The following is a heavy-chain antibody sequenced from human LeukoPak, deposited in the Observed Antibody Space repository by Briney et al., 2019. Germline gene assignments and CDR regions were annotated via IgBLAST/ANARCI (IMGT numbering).Heavy chain of an antibody. CDR1: GFTFDDYA. D-gene: IGHD3-22*01. V-gene: IGHV3-9*01. CDR3: AKGYYDSSVTSGFDY. CDR2: ISWNSGSI. J-gene: IGHJ4*02. Sequence: PGGSLRLSCAASGFTFDDYAMHWVRQAPGKGLEWVSGISWNSGSIGYADSVKGRFTISRDNAKNSLYLQMNSLRAEDTALYYCAKGYYDSSVTSGFDYWGQGTLVTVSS.